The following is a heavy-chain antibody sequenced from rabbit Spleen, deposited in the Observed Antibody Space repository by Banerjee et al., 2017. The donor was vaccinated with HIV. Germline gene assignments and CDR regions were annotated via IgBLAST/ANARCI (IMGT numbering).Heavy chain of an antibody. V-gene: IGHV1S45*01. Sequence: QEQLEESGGDLVKPEGSLTLTCTAYGFCFSSSYFICWVRQAPGKGLEWLACIGTGSHGNASNASWAKGRFTNSKTSSTTVTLQMTSLTAADTTTYFCARVDTSSYPDYSLWGPGTLVTFS. CDR3: ARVDTSSYPDYSL. J-gene: IGHJ4*01. CDR2: IGTGSHGNA. D-gene: IGHD7-1*01. CDR1: GFCFSSSYF.